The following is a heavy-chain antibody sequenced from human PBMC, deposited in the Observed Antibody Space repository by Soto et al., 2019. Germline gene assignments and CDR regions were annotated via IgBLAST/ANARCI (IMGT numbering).Heavy chain of an antibody. J-gene: IGHJ4*02. V-gene: IGHV4-59*08. CDR2: IYYSGST. CDR3: AGIPDYDFWSGYPNFDY. Sequence: SETLSLTCTVSGGSISSYYWSWIRQPPGKGLEWIGYIYYSGSTNYNPSLKSRVTISVDTSKNQFSLKLSSVTAADTAVYYCAGIPDYDFWSGYPNFDYWGQGTLVTVSS. CDR1: GGSISSYY. D-gene: IGHD3-3*01.